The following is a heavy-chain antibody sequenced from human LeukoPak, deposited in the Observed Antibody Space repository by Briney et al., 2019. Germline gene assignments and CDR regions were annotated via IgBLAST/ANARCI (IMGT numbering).Heavy chain of an antibody. CDR1: GDSISSSSYY. CDR2: IYYGGST. J-gene: IGHJ4*02. CDR3: AKGRSIDYFDN. D-gene: IGHD2-21*01. Sequence: PSETLSLTCTVSGDSISSSSYYWGWIRQPPGTGLEWIGSIYYGGSTYYNPSLKSRVTISIDTSKNQFSLRLSSVTAAETAVYYCAKGRSIDYFDNWGQGTLVTVSS. V-gene: IGHV4-39*01.